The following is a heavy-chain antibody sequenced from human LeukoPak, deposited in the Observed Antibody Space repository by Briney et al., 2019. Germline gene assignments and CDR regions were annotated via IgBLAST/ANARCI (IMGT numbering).Heavy chain of an antibody. V-gene: IGHV4-61*02. CDR2: IYTSGST. J-gene: IGHJ6*03. CDR3: ARETIFGVVIKDYYYYMDV. D-gene: IGHD3-3*01. Sequence: PSETLSLTCTVSGGSISSGSYYWSWIRQPAGKGLEWIGRIYTSGSTNYNPSLKSRVTISVDTSKNQFSLKLSSVTAADMAVYYCARETIFGVVIKDYYYYMDVWGKGTTVTVSS. CDR1: GGSISSGSYY.